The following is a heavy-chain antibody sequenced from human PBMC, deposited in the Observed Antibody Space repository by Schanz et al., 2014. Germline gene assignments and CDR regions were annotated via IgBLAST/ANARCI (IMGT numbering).Heavy chain of an antibody. J-gene: IGHJ6*02. CDR1: GFIFSSYG. Sequence: QVQLVESGGGVVQPGRSLRLSCAASGFIFSSYGLHWVRQAPGKGLEWVAFIWYDGSNKYYADSVKGRFTISRDNSKNTLYLQMNSVRAEGTAVYYCAREEGWGIAADGCKRYFDGMDVWGQGTPVTVSS. CDR3: AREEGWGIAADGCKRYFDGMDV. CDR2: IWYDGSNK. V-gene: IGHV3-33*01. D-gene: IGHD6-13*01.